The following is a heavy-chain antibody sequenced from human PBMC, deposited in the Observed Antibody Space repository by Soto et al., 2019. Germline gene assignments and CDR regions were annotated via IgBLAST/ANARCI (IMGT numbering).Heavy chain of an antibody. J-gene: IGHJ3*01. CDR3: ARTPGIAAAGTAFDL. CDR1: GGSISSYY. CDR2: IYYSGST. D-gene: IGHD6-13*01. Sequence: SETLSLTCTVSGGSISSYYWSWIRQPPGKGLEWIGYIYYSGSTNYNPSLKSQVTISVDTSKNQFSLKLSSVTAADTAVYYCARTPGIAAAGTAFDLWGQGTLVTV. V-gene: IGHV4-59*08.